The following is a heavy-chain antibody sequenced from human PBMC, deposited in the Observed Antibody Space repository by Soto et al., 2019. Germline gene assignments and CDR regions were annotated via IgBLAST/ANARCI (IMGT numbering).Heavy chain of an antibody. Sequence: GGSLRLSCAASGFTFSSYWMHWVRQAPGKGLVWVSRINSDGSSTSYADSVKGRFTISRDNAKNTLYLQMNSLRAEDTAVYYCARHIAVAGYYYYGMDVWGQGTTVTVSS. CDR3: ARHIAVAGYYYYGMDV. V-gene: IGHV3-74*01. J-gene: IGHJ6*02. CDR2: INSDGSST. CDR1: GFTFSSYW. D-gene: IGHD6-19*01.